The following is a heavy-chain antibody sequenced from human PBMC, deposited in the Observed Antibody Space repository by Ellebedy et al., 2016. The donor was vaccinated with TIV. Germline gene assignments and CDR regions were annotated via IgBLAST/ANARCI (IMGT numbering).Heavy chain of an antibody. V-gene: IGHV3-30*18. CDR1: GFTFSSHG. D-gene: IGHD1-14*01. CDR2: IADHGTVQ. Sequence: GESLKISCAASGFTFSSHGMHWVRQVPGKGPEWVAVIADHGTVQYYSDSVKCRFTISRDNSKNALWLQMNSLRFEDTAVYFCAKEGAFGNWYFDLWGRGTLVTVSS. CDR3: AKEGAFGNWYFDL. J-gene: IGHJ2*01.